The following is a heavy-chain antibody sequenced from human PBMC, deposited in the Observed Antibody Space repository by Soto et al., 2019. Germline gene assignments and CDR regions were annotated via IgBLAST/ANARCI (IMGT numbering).Heavy chain of an antibody. V-gene: IGHV1-69*02. D-gene: IGHD5-12*01. J-gene: IGHJ4*02. CDR2: IIPILGIA. Sequence: GASVKVSCKASGGTFSSYTISWVRQAPGQGLEWMGRIIPILGIANYAQKFQGRVTITADKSTSTAYMELSSLRSEDTAVYYCARYGGYSGYDSSLYFDYWGQGTPVTVSS. CDR3: ARYGGYSGYDSSLYFDY. CDR1: GGTFSSYT.